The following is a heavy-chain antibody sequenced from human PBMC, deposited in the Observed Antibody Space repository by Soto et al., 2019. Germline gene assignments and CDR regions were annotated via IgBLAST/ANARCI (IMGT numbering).Heavy chain of an antibody. CDR2: IKKDGTEK. V-gene: IGHV3-7*03. D-gene: IGHD3-9*01. CDR1: GFTFSGYW. CDR3: ARGTSYSDYSNDWFFDS. Sequence: GGSLRLSCAASGFTFSGYWMTWVRQAPGKGLEWVADIKKDGTEKYYVDSVKGRFTISRDNDKKSVYLQMNGLTVEDTAVYRCARGTSYSDYSNDWFFDSWGQGALVTVSS. J-gene: IGHJ4*02.